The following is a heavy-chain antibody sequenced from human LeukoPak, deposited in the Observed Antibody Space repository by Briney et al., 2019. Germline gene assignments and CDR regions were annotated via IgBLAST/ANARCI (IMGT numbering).Heavy chain of an antibody. Sequence: GGSQRLSCAASGYTFYNYAVTWVRQAPGKGLEWDSSISHDGASTHYADSVKGRFTISRDNSKNTVFLQMDSLRAEDTAVYFCAKYGSGQLWLLGWYFDFWGRGTLVSVSS. D-gene: IGHD3-16*01. V-gene: IGHV3-23*01. CDR1: GYTFYNYA. CDR2: ISHDGAST. J-gene: IGHJ2*01. CDR3: AKYGSGQLWLLGWYFDF.